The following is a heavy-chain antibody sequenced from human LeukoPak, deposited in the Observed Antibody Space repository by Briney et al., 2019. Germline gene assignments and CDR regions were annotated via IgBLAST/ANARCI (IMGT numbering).Heavy chain of an antibody. CDR2: INPNSGGT. CDR3: ARDLYLGLELGGGGI. CDR1: GYTFTGSY. V-gene: IGHV1-2*02. D-gene: IGHD1-7*01. J-gene: IGHJ3*02. Sequence: ASVKVSCKASGYTFTGSYMHWVRQAPGQGLEWMGWINPNSGGTNYAQTFQGRVTMTRDTSISTAYMELSRLRSDDTAVYYCARDLYLGLELGGGGIWGQGTMVTVSS.